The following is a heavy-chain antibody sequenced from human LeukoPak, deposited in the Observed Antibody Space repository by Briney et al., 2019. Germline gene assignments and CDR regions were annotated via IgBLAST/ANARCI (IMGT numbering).Heavy chain of an antibody. CDR3: APDPIAVAGGFSLT. Sequence: GGSLRLSCATSGFSLSRNGMHWVRQAPGQGLEWVAFILSDGSYEYYADSVKGRFTISRDTSRNTLFLQMNSLRTEDTAVYYCAPDPIAVAGGFSLTWGQGTLVTVSS. V-gene: IGHV3-30*02. CDR2: ILSDGSYE. D-gene: IGHD6-19*01. J-gene: IGHJ4*02. CDR1: GFSLSRNG.